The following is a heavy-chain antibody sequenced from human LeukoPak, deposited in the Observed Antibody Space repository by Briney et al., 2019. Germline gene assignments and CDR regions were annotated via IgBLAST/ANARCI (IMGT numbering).Heavy chain of an antibody. Sequence: GSLRLSWSASGFTFRNYLMHWVREAPGKGVVWVSRVNTDGRSTSYADSVKGRFTISRDNAKNTLYLQMDSLRAEDTAVYYCAREGRIMGATIDYWGQGALVTVSS. CDR3: AREGRIMGATIDY. V-gene: IGHV3-74*01. CDR1: GFTFRNYL. J-gene: IGHJ4*02. D-gene: IGHD1-26*01. CDR2: VNTDGRST.